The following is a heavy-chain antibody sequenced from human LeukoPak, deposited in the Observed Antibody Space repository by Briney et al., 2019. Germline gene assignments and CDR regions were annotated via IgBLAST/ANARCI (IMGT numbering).Heavy chain of an antibody. D-gene: IGHD5-24*01. V-gene: IGHV3-43*01. CDR2: ISWDGGST. J-gene: IGHJ6*03. Sequence: GGSLRLSCAASGFTFGDYTMHRVRQAPGKGLEWVSLISWDGGSTYYADSVKGRFTISRDNSKNSLYLQMNSLRTEDTALYYCAKDRRELATDFYMDVWGKGTTVTVSS. CDR3: AKDRRELATDFYMDV. CDR1: GFTFGDYT.